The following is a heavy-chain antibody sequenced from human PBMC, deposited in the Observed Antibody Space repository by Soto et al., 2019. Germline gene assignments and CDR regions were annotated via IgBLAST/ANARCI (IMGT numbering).Heavy chain of an antibody. CDR1: GGSISKYY. V-gene: IGHV4-59*01. D-gene: IGHD2-2*01. CDR3: ARAPSYCISTSCYGYYYGMDV. CDR2: IYYSGST. Sequence: PSETLSLTCTVSGGSISKYYWSWIRQPPGKGLECIGYIYYSGSTNHNPSLKSRVTISVDTSKNQFSLKLSSVTAADTAVYYCARAPSYCISTSCYGYYYGMDVWGQGTTVTVSS. J-gene: IGHJ6*02.